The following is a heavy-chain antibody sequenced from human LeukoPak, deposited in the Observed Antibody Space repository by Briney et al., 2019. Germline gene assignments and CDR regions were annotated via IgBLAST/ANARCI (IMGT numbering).Heavy chain of an antibody. CDR3: ARRRYYDGSGYLE. D-gene: IGHD3-22*01. CDR2: IYHSGRT. J-gene: IGHJ1*01. V-gene: IGHV4-39*01. CDR1: GDSVSRSDSY. Sequence: SETLSLTCSVSGDSVSRSDSYWDWIRQPPGTGLEWIGTIYHSGRTYYSPSLKSRVTMSVDPSNSQFSLNLRSVTAADTAVYYCARRRYYDGSGYLEWGQGTLLSVSS.